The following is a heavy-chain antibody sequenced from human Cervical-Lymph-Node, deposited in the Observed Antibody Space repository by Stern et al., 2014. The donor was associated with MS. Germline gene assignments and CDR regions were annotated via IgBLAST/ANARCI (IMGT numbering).Heavy chain of an antibody. CDR3: ARDLGGDGWFDP. V-gene: IGHV4-31*03. CDR1: GGSISNDGYY. J-gene: IGHJ5*02. CDR2: IYYSGST. D-gene: IGHD4-17*01. Sequence: QVQLVQSGPGLVKPSQTLSLTCTVSGGSISNDGYYWSWIRQPPGKGLEWIGCIYYSGSTYYNPSLQSRVTISVDTSKTPFFLQLNSVAAADTAVYYCARDLGGDGWFDPWGQGTLVTVSS.